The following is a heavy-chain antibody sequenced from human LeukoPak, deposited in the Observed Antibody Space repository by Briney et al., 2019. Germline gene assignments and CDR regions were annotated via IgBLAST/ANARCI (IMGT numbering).Heavy chain of an antibody. CDR2: INHSGST. CDR1: GGSFSCYY. J-gene: IGHJ4*02. CDR3: ATQSRYCSSTSCDPGQDY. D-gene: IGHD2-2*01. Sequence: SETLSLTCAVYGGSFSCYYWSWIRQPPGKGLEWIGEINHSGSTNYNPSLKSRVTISVDTSKNQFSLKRSSVTAADTAVYYCATQSRYCSSTSCDPGQDYWGQGTLVTVSS. V-gene: IGHV4-34*01.